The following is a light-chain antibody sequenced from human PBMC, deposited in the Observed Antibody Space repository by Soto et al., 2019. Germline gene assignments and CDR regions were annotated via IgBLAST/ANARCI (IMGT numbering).Light chain of an antibody. Sequence: EIVMTQSPATLSLSPGERATLSCRASQSVSSNLVWYQQKPGQPPRILIYGASTSATVIPAMFSGSGSGTEFTLTISSLQSEDFAVYYCLQYNNWPHTFGQGTKLEIK. CDR1: QSVSSN. CDR2: GAS. J-gene: IGKJ2*01. CDR3: LQYNNWPHT. V-gene: IGKV3-15*01.